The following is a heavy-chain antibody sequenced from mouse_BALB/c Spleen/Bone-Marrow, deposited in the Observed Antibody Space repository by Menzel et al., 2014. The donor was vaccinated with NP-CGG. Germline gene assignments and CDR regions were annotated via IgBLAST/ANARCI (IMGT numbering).Heavy chain of an antibody. CDR2: VDPYYGAT. J-gene: IGHJ2*01. Sequence: QLQESGPELEKPGASVKISCKASGYSFTGYNMNWVKQYNGQSLEWIGNVDPYYGATTYNQKFKGKATLTVDKSSSTAYMQLERLTSEGSAVYYCARSYNSFDFWGQGTTLTVSS. CDR3: ARSYNSFDF. V-gene: IGHV1-39*01. CDR1: GYSFTGYN.